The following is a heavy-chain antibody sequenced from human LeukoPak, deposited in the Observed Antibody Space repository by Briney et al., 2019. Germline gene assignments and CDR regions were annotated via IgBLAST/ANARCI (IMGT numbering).Heavy chain of an antibody. CDR1: GFTFRIYW. V-gene: IGHV3-74*01. J-gene: IGHJ4*02. Sequence: SGGSLRLSCATSGFTFRIYWMHWVGHTPGQWLVWVSRINSDGSTTNYADSVKGRFTVSRDNAQNTLYLQMSSLRAEDTAVYYCARAGNYYFEYWGQGALVTVSS. CDR2: INSDGSTT. D-gene: IGHD3-10*01. CDR3: ARAGNYYFEY.